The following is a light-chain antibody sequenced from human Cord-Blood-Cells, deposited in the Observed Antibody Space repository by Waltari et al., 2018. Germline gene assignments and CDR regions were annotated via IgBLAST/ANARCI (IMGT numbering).Light chain of an antibody. CDR1: SSDVGGYTY. J-gene: IGLJ1*01. CDR2: DVS. Sequence: QSALTQPPSVSGPHGQSLTLPCPGPSSDVGGYTYVSWYQQHPGKAPKLMIYDVSNRPSGVSNRFSGSKSGNTASLTISGLQAEDEADYYCSSYTSSSTYVFGTGTKVTVL. CDR3: SSYTSSSTYV. V-gene: IGLV2-14*01.